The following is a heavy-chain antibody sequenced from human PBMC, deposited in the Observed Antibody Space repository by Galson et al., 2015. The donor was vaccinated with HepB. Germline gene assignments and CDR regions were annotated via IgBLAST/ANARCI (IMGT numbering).Heavy chain of an antibody. V-gene: IGHV3-74*01. J-gene: IGHJ6*04. D-gene: IGHD3-3*01. CDR2: INTDGSRP. CDR3: ASSTISASYGDV. Sequence: SLRLSCAASGFTFSRYWMHWVRQAPGKGLVWVSRINTDGSRPAYADSVKGRFTISRDNAENTLYLQMNSLRAEDTAVYYCASSTISASYGDVWGKGITVTVSS. CDR1: GFTFSRYW.